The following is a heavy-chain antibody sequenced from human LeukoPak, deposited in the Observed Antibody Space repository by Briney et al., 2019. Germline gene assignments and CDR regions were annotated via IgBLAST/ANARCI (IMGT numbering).Heavy chain of an antibody. Sequence: GGSLRLSCAASGFTFDDYAMHWVRQAPGKGLEWVSLISGDGGSTTYADSVKGRFTISRDNSKNTLYLQMNSLRAEDTAVYYCAKVPYYYYYYMDVWGKGTTVTVSS. CDR2: ISGDGGST. V-gene: IGHV3-43*02. CDR3: AKVPYYYYYYMDV. J-gene: IGHJ6*03. CDR1: GFTFDDYA.